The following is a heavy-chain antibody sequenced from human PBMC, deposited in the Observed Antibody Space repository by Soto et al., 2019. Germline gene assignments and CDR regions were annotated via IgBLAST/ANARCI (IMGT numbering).Heavy chain of an antibody. V-gene: IGHV3-30-3*01. CDR2: ISYDGSNK. D-gene: IGHD3-16*01. CDR3: ARDKGGPRGVRYYYGMDV. J-gene: IGHJ6*02. CDR1: GFTFSSYA. Sequence: GGSLRLSCAASGFTFSSYAMHWVRQAPGKGLEWVAVISYDGSNKYYADSVKGRFTISRDNSKNTLYLQMNSLRAEDTAVYYCARDKGGPRGVRYYYGMDVWGQGTTVTVSS.